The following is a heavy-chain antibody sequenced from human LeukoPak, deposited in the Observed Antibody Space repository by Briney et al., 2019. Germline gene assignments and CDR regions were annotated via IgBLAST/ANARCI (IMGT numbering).Heavy chain of an antibody. CDR3: AKGPYCSSTSCYTVGAFDY. V-gene: IGHV3-23*01. J-gene: IGHJ4*02. CDR1: GFTFSSYA. D-gene: IGHD2-2*02. CDR2: ISGSGGST. Sequence: GGSLRLSCAASGFTFSSYAMSWVRRAPGKGLEWVSAISGSGGSTYYADSVKGRFTISRDNSKNTLYLQMNSLRAEDTAVYHCAKGPYCSSTSCYTVGAFDYWGQGTLVTVSS.